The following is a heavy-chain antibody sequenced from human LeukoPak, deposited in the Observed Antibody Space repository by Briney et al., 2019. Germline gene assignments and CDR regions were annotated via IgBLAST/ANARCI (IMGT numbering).Heavy chain of an antibody. CDR1: GYSFTNYW. J-gene: IGHJ4*02. CDR3: ARHLGYNYGNFDY. Sequence: GESLKISCKVSGYSFTNYWIGWVRQMPGKGLEWMGIIYPGDSDTKYSPSFQGQVTISADKSINTAYLQWSSLKASDTAMYYCARHLGYNYGNFDYWGQGTLVTVSS. CDR2: IYPGDSDT. V-gene: IGHV5-51*01. D-gene: IGHD5-18*01.